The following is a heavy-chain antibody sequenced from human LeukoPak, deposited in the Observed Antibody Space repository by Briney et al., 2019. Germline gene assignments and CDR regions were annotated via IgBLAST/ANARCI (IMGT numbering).Heavy chain of an antibody. CDR1: GFTFSSYG. V-gene: IGHV3-30*02. CDR3: AKLRYTAMAPLH. D-gene: IGHD5-18*01. Sequence: GGSLRLSCAASGFTFSSYGMHWVRQAPGKGLEWVAFIRYDGSNKYYADSVKGRFTISRDNSKNTLYLQMNSLRAEDTAVYYCAKLRYTAMAPLHWGQGTLVTVSS. CDR2: IRYDGSNK. J-gene: IGHJ4*02.